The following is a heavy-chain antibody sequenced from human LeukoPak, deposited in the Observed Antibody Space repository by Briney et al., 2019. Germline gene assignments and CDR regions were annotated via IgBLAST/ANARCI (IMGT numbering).Heavy chain of an antibody. D-gene: IGHD6-13*01. CDR2: IRYDGSNK. J-gene: IGHJ3*02. CDR1: GFTFSSYG. Sequence: GGSLRLSCAASGFTFSSYGMHWVRQAPGKGPEWVAFIRYDGSNKYYADSVKGRFTISRDNSKNTLYLQMNSLRAEDTAVYYCAKDLGIAAYYDASDIWGQGTMVTVSS. V-gene: IGHV3-30*02. CDR3: AKDLGIAAYYDASDI.